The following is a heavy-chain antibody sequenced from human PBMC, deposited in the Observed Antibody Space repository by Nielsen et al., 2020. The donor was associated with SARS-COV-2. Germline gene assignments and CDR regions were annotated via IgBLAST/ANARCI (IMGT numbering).Heavy chain of an antibody. CDR3: AKGVHVDTAMVRYYYYGMDV. CDR2: ISDDGINK. V-gene: IGHV3-30*18. J-gene: IGHJ6*02. Sequence: WIRQPPGKGLEWVAVISDDGINKYYADSVKGRFTISRDNSKNTLYLQMNSLRAEGTAVYYCAKGVHVDTAMVRYYYYGMDVWGQGTTVTVSS. D-gene: IGHD5-18*01.